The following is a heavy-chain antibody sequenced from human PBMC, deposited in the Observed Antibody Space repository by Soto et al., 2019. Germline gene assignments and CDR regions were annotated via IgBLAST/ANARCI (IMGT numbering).Heavy chain of an antibody. CDR2: INPDTGGT. J-gene: IGHJ5*02. CDR3: ARAVARDGSSWYRGGYDS. CDR1: GYTFTAYY. D-gene: IGHD6-13*01. Sequence: VASVKVSCKASGYTFTAYYIHWVRQAPGQGLEWMGWINPDTGGTDYTQKFQGWVTMTRDTSITTAYMELSSLKSDDTAVYFCARAVARDGSSWYRGGYDSWGQGTLVTVSS. V-gene: IGHV1-2*04.